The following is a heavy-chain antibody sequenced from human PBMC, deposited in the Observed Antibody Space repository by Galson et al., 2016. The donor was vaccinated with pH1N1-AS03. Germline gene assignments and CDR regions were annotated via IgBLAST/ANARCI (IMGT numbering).Heavy chain of an antibody. D-gene: IGHD5-24*01. Sequence: PALVTPTQTLTLTCTVSGFSLSTGGMRVSWIRQPPGKALEWLGRIDWDDGTFYSTPLKTRLTISKDTSKNQVVLTMTNVDPVDTGTYYCARTLNYNTGLDVWGPGATVTVSS. CDR3: ARTLNYNTGLDV. CDR1: GFSLSTGGMR. CDR2: IDWDDGT. V-gene: IGHV2-70*04. J-gene: IGHJ6*02.